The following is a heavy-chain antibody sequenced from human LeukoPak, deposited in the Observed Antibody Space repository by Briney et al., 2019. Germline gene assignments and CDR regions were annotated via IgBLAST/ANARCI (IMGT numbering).Heavy chain of an antibody. V-gene: IGHV3-23*01. CDR3: AKGDYYDRSGYYYDYFDY. CDR2: IIGIGGIT. D-gene: IGHD3-22*01. Sequence: GGSLRLSCAPSGFTFTSYAMSWVRHAPRKGLEWVSPIIGIGGITYYADSVKGRFTISRDNSKNTLYLQMNSLRAEDTAVYYCAKGDYYDRSGYYYDYFDYWGQGTLVTVSS. CDR1: GFTFTSYA. J-gene: IGHJ4*02.